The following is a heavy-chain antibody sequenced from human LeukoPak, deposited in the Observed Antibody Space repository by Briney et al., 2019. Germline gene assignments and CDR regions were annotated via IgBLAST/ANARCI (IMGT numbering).Heavy chain of an antibody. CDR1: GFIVTGNY. J-gene: IGHJ4*02. CDR2: IDRGGST. V-gene: IGHV3-53*01. CDR3: ASSKGFDY. Sequence: GGSLRLSCAASGFIVTGNYMNWVRQAPGKGLEWVSVIDRGGSTYYADSVKGRFTVSRDNSKNTLYLQMNSLRAEDTAVYYCASSKGFDYWGQGTLVTVSS.